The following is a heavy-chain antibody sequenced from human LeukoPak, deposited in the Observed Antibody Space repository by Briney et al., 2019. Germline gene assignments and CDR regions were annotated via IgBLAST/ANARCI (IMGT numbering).Heavy chain of an antibody. V-gene: IGHV3-23*01. CDR1: GFTFSSYD. D-gene: IGHD3-3*01. Sequence: GGSLRLSCVASGFTFSSYDMNWVRQAPGKGLEWVSAISGSGGSTYYADSVKGRFTISRDNSKNTLYLQMNSLRAEDTAVYYCAKDISITIFGVLIKDYGMDVWGQGTTVTVSS. J-gene: IGHJ6*02. CDR3: AKDISITIFGVLIKDYGMDV. CDR2: ISGSGGST.